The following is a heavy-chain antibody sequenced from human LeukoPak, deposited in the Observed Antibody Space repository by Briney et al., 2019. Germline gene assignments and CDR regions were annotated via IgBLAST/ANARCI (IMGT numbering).Heavy chain of an antibody. J-gene: IGHJ6*03. CDR3: ARGGGDYYYYYYMDV. Sequence: LRLSCAASGFTVSSNYMSWIRQHPGKGLEWIGYIYYSGSTYYNPSLKSRVTISVDTSKNQFSLKLSSVTAADTAVYYCARGGGDYYYYYYMDVWGKGTTVTVSS. D-gene: IGHD3-16*01. CDR2: IYYSGST. V-gene: IGHV4-31*02. CDR1: GFTVSSNY.